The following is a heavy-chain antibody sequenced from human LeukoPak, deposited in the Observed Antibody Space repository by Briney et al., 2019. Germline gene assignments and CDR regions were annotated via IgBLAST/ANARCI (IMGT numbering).Heavy chain of an antibody. V-gene: IGHV4-4*07. Sequence: PSETLSLTCTVSGGSISSYYWSWIRQPAGEGLEWLGRIYSSGSTNYNPSLKRRVTMSVDTSKNQFSLKLSSVTAADTAVYYCAGGGGGYSYGYSLFDYWGQGTLVTVSS. D-gene: IGHD5-18*01. CDR3: AGGGGGYSYGYSLFDY. CDR1: GGSISSYY. J-gene: IGHJ4*02. CDR2: IYSSGST.